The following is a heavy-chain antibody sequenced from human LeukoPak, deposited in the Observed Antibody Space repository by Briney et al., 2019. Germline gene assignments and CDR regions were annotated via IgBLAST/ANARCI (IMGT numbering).Heavy chain of an antibody. Sequence: SQTLSLTCTVSGGSISSGSYYWSWIRQPAGKGLEWIGRIYTSGSTISVDTSKNQFSLKLSSVTAADTAVYYCARGPYSSSYVDYWGQGTLVTVSS. J-gene: IGHJ4*02. V-gene: IGHV4-61*02. CDR2: IYTSG. D-gene: IGHD6-13*01. CDR1: GGSISSGSYY. CDR3: ARGPYSSSYVDY.